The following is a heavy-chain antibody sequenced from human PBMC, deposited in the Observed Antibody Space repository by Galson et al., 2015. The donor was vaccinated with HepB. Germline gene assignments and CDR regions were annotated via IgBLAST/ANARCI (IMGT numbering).Heavy chain of an antibody. CDR2: MNPNSGNT. D-gene: IGHD2-2*01. CDR1: GYTFTSYD. J-gene: IGHJ4*02. V-gene: IGHV1-8*01. CDR3: ARVGCSSTSCRGRFDY. Sequence: SVTVSCKASGYTFTSYDINWVRQATGQGLEWMGWMNPNSGNTGYAQKFQGRVTMTRNTSISTAYMELSSLRSEDTAVYYCARVGCSSTSCRGRFDYWGQGTLVTVSS.